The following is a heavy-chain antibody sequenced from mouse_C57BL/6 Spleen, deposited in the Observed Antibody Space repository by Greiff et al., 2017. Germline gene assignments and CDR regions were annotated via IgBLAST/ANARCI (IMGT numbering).Heavy chain of an antibody. CDR3: ARGRDWERDYAMDY. CDR2: IDPSDSYT. D-gene: IGHD4-1*01. V-gene: IGHV1-59*01. J-gene: IGHJ4*01. CDR1: GYTFTSYW. Sequence: QVQLQQPGAELVRPGTSVKLSCKASGYTFTSYWMHWVKQRPGQGLEWIGVIDPSDSYTNYNQKFKGKDTLTVDTSSSTAYMQLSSLTSEDSAVYYCARGRDWERDYAMDYWGQGTSVTVSS.